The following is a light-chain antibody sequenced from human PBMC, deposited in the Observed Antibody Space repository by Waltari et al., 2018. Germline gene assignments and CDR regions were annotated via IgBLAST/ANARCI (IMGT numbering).Light chain of an antibody. J-gene: IGLJ1*01. V-gene: IGLV2-11*01. CDR1: TRDVGDYNY. CDR3: CSYAGSSLFV. CDR2: DVT. Sequence: QSALTQPRSVSGSPGQSVPISCTGTTRDVGDYNYVSWYQHHPGKTPKVMIFDVTKRPSGVPDRFSGSKSGNTTSLTISGLQAEDEADYFCCSYAGSSLFVFGTGTKVTVL.